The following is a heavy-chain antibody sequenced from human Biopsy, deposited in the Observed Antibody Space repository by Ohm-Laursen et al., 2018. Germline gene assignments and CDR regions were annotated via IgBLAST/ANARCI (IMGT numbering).Heavy chain of an antibody. J-gene: IGHJ6*02. D-gene: IGHD6-13*01. CDR1: GFSLSARGMC. CDR2: VDWDDYK. CDR3: ARTPILIVSAGLVYRHRRHLQGMDV. Sequence: TTQTLTLTCSFSGFSLSARGMCVSWIRQAPGKALEWPARVDWDDYKDYSASLQTKLSISKDTSNDQVVLTVNNVDPADTATYYCARTPILIVSAGLVYRHRRHLQGMDVWGQGIAVTVS. V-gene: IGHV2-70*11.